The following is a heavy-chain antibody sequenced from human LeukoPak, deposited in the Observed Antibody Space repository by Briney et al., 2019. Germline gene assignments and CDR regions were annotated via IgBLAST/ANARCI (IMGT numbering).Heavy chain of an antibody. Sequence: GGSLRLSCAASGFTVSSNYMSWVRQAPGKGLEWVSVIYSGGSTYYADSVKGRFTISRDNSKNTLYLQMNSLRAEDTAVYYCARQKLPSDIVVVPAALSYWYFDLWGRGTLVTVSS. CDR2: IYSGGST. CDR3: ARQKLPSDIVVVPAALSYWYFDL. D-gene: IGHD2-2*01. J-gene: IGHJ2*01. CDR1: GFTVSSNY. V-gene: IGHV3-53*01.